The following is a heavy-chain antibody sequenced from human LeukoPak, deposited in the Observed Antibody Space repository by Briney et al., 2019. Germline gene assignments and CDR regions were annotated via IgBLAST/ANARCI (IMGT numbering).Heavy chain of an antibody. Sequence: ASVKVSCKASGYTFTGYYMHWVRQAPGQGLEWMGWMNPNSGNTGYAQKFQGRVTITRNTSISTAYMELSSLRSEDTAVYYCARVYSSSSIDPWGQGTLVTVSS. CDR1: GYTFTGYY. CDR2: MNPNSGNT. V-gene: IGHV1-8*03. D-gene: IGHD6-6*01. J-gene: IGHJ5*02. CDR3: ARVYSSSSIDP.